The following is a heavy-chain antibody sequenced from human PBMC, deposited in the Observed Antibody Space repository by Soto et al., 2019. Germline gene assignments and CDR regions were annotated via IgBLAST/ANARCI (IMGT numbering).Heavy chain of an antibody. CDR3: ARELRARFDP. V-gene: IGHV4-30-2*01. D-gene: IGHD2-8*01. CDR1: GASISSGGYS. J-gene: IGHJ5*02. CDR2: IYDSGST. Sequence: PSETLSLTCAVSGASISSGGYSWSWIRQTPGKGLEWIGYIYDSGSTNYNKSLKSRVTISLGRSKNHVSLRLNSVTAADTAIYYCARELRARFDPWGQGILVTVSS.